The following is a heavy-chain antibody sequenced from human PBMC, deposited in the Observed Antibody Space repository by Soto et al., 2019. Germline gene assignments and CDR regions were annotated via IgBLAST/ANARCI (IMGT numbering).Heavy chain of an antibody. J-gene: IGHJ5*02. CDR2: IIPIFGTA. CDR1: GGTFSSYA. V-gene: IGHV1-69*13. Sequence: SVKVSCKASGGTFSSYAISWVRQAPGQGLEWMGGIIPIFGTANYAQKFQGRVTITADESTSTAYMGLSSLRSEDTAVYYCARDLGTPNWFDPWGQGTLVTVSS. D-gene: IGHD3-16*01. CDR3: ARDLGTPNWFDP.